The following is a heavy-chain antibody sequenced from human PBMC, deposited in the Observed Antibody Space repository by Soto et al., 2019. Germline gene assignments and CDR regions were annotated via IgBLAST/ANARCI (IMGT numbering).Heavy chain of an antibody. CDR2: IWYDGSNE. Sequence: QVQLVESGGGVVQPGRSLRLSCAASGFTFSSYGMHWVRQAPGTGLERVAVIWYDGSNEYYADSVKGRFTISRDNSNHTLYLQMNSLRAEDTDVYYCARDDYGSGSYPYYYGMDVWGQGTTVTVPS. D-gene: IGHD3-10*01. V-gene: IGHV3-33*01. J-gene: IGHJ6*02. CDR3: ARDDYGSGSYPYYYGMDV. CDR1: GFTFSSYG.